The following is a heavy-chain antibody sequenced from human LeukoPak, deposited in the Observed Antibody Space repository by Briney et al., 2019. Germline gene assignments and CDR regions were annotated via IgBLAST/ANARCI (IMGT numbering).Heavy chain of an antibody. Sequence: PSQTLSLTCTVSGGSISNTDSYWNWIRQPPGKGLEWIGFISYSGNTYSTPSLESRLTISIDTAKNQFSLSLSSVTAADTAVYYCARRSRFDYWGQGTLVTVSS. CDR3: ARRSRFDY. J-gene: IGHJ4*02. CDR2: ISYSGNT. CDR1: GGSISNTDSY. V-gene: IGHV4-30-4*01. D-gene: IGHD3-10*01.